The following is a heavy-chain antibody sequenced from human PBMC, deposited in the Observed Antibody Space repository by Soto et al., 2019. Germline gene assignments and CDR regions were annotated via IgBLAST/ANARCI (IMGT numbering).Heavy chain of an antibody. V-gene: IGHV1-69*02. D-gene: IGHD3-10*01. J-gene: IGHJ4*02. Sequence: APVKVSCKASGGTFSSYTISWVRQAPGQGLEWMGRIIPILGIANYAQKFQGRVTITADKSTSTAYMELSSLRSEDTAVYYCNAGSYPISHFDYWGRGTLVTVSS. CDR2: IIPILGIA. CDR3: NAGSYPISHFDY. CDR1: GGTFSSYT.